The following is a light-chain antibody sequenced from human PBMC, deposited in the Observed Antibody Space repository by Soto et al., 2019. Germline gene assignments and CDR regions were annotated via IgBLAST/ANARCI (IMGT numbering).Light chain of an antibody. Sequence: QSALTQPASVSGSPGQSFTISCTGTSSDVGSYNLVSWYQQHPIKAPKLMIYEGSKRPSGVSNRFSGSKSGNTASLTISGLQAEDEADYYCCSYAGSSTYVFGTGTKVTVL. CDR2: EGS. CDR3: CSYAGSSTYV. V-gene: IGLV2-23*01. CDR1: SSDVGSYNL. J-gene: IGLJ1*01.